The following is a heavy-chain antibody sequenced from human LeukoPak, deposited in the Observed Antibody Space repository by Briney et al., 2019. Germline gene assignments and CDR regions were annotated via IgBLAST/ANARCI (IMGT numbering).Heavy chain of an antibody. Sequence: PGRSLRLSCAASGFTFSSYAMHWVRQAPGKGLEWVAVTSYDGSNKYYADSVKGRFTISRDNSKNTLYLQMNSLRAEDTAVYYCARDPASAGWFDPWGQGTLVTVSS. V-gene: IGHV3-30-3*01. J-gene: IGHJ5*02. CDR1: GFTFSSYA. CDR2: TSYDGSNK. CDR3: ARDPASAGWFDP.